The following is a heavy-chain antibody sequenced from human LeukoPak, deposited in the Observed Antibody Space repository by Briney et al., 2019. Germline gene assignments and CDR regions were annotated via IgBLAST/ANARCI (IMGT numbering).Heavy chain of an antibody. CDR3: TTGGLWYSGRVF. J-gene: IGHJ4*02. Sequence: GGSLRLSCAASGFTFSNAWMSWVRQAPGKGLEWVGRIKSKTDGGTKAFAAPVKGRFTMSRDDSKNTLYLQMNSLKTEDTAMYYCTTGGLWYSGRVFWGQGTLVTVS. CDR2: IKSKTDGGTK. D-gene: IGHD3-10*01. V-gene: IGHV3-15*01. CDR1: GFTFSNAW.